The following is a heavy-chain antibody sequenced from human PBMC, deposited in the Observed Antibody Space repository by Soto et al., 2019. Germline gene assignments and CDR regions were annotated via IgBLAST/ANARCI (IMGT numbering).Heavy chain of an antibody. J-gene: IGHJ6*02. CDR3: ARDIAAAGYYYYYGMDV. CDR2: IYYSGST. CDR1: GGSISSYY. V-gene: IGHV4-59*01. D-gene: IGHD6-13*01. Sequence: SETLSLTCTVSGGSISSYYWSWIRQPPGKGLEWIGYIYYSGSTNYNPSLKSRVTISVDTSKNQFSLKLSSVTAADTAVYYCARDIAAAGYYYYYGMDVWGQGTTVTVSS.